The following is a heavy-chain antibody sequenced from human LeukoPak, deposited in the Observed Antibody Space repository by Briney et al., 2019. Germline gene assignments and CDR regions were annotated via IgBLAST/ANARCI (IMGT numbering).Heavy chain of an antibody. Sequence: SETLSLTCTVSGYSISSGYYWGWIRQPPGKGLEWIGSIYHSGSTYYNPSLKSRVTISVDTSKNQFSLKLSSVTAADTAVYYCAKIYYFDYWGQGTLVTVSS. D-gene: IGHD2/OR15-2a*01. V-gene: IGHV4-38-2*02. CDR1: GYSISSGYY. J-gene: IGHJ4*02. CDR3: AKIYYFDY. CDR2: IYHSGST.